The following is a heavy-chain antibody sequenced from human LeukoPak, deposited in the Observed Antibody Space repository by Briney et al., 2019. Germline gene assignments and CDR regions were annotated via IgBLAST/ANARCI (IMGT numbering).Heavy chain of an antibody. CDR3: ARGGGPSDFDY. J-gene: IGHJ4*02. Sequence: GGSLRLSCAASGFSFDDYAMHWVRQAPGKGLEWVSGISWNSGSIGYADSVKGRFTISRDNSKNTLYLQMNSLRAEDTAVYYCARGGGPSDFDYWGQGTLVTVSS. V-gene: IGHV3-9*01. CDR2: ISWNSGSI. D-gene: IGHD3-10*01. CDR1: GFSFDDYA.